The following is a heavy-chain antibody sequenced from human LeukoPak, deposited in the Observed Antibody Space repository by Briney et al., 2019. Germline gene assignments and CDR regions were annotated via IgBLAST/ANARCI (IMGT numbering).Heavy chain of an antibody. Sequence: SETLSLTCTVSGGSITSISYYWGWIRQPPGKGLEWIGSIYYSGSTYYNPSLKSRVTISVDTSKDQFSLKLTSVTAADTAVYYCAEVSRIAAAQNWFDPWGQGTLVTVSS. D-gene: IGHD6-13*01. CDR2: IYYSGST. CDR1: GGSITSISYY. V-gene: IGHV4-39*07. CDR3: AEVSRIAAAQNWFDP. J-gene: IGHJ5*02.